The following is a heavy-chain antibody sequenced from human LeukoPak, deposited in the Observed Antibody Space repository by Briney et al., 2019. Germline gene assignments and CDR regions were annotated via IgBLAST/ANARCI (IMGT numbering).Heavy chain of an antibody. V-gene: IGHV3-23*01. CDR1: GFTFKSYA. J-gene: IGHJ4*02. CDR3: AKVAVDTAMLTVLLITTYFDY. CDR2: ISGSGGST. D-gene: IGHD5-18*01. Sequence: GGSLRLSCAASGFTFKSYAMSWVRQAPGKGLEWVSTISGSGGSTHYADFVKGRFTISRDNSKNTLYLQMNSLRADDTAAYYCAKVAVDTAMLTVLLITTYFDYWGQGTLVTVSS.